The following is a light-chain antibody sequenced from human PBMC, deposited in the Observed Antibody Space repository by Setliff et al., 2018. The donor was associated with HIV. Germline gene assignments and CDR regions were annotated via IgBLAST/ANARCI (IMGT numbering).Light chain of an antibody. CDR1: SSDVGFYNY. CDR3: SSYTSSSTYG. CDR2: EVS. Sequence: ALAQPASVSGSPGQSVTISCTGTSSDVGFYNYVSWYQQHPGKAPKLMIYEVSNRPSGVSDRFSGSKSGNTASLTISGLQAEDEADYYCSSYTSSSTYGFGTGTKVTVL. V-gene: IGLV2-14*01. J-gene: IGLJ1*01.